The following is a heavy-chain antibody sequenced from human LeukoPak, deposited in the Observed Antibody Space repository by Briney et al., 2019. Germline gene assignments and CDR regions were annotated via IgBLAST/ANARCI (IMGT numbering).Heavy chain of an antibody. CDR1: GGSISSGSYY. D-gene: IGHD1-26*01. V-gene: IGHV4-61*02. CDR2: IYTSGST. CDR3: AREEWDLRAFDI. J-gene: IGHJ3*02. Sequence: SGTLSLTCTVSGGSISSGSYYWSWIRQPAGKGLEWVGRIYTSGSTNYNPSLKSRVTISVDTSKNQFSLKLSSVTAADTAVYYCAREEWDLRAFDIWGQGTMVTVSS.